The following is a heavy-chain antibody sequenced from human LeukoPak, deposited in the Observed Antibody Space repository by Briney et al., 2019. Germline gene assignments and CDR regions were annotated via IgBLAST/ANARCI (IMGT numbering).Heavy chain of an antibody. CDR2: IYYSGST. D-gene: IGHD1-26*01. Sequence: SETLSLTCTVSGGSISSGGYYWGWIRQPPGKGLEWIGSIYYSGSTYYNPSLKSRVTISVDTSKNQFSLKLSSVTAADTAVYYCARQVGQDYYYYYMDVWGKGTTVTVSS. CDR3: ARQVGQDYYYYYMDV. J-gene: IGHJ6*03. V-gene: IGHV4-39*01. CDR1: GGSISSGGYY.